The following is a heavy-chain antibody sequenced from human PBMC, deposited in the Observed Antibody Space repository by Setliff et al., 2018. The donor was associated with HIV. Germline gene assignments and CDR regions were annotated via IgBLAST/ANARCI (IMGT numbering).Heavy chain of an antibody. V-gene: IGHV1-3*01. Sequence: ASVKVSCKASGFTFSKSAIHWVRQAPGQRLELMAWINAANGHAKYSQKFQGRVTITRDTSATIAYMESSSLTSEDTALYFCARTDYDSGKSVLDSWGQGTLVTVS. J-gene: IGHJ5*01. CDR3: ARTDYDSGKSVLDS. CDR2: INAANGHA. CDR1: GFTFSKSA. D-gene: IGHD3-10*01.